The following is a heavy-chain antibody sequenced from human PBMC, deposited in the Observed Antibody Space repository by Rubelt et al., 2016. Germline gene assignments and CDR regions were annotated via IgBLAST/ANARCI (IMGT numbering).Heavy chain of an antibody. Sequence: LEEPSETLSLTCAVYGGSFSGYYWSWIRQPPGKGLEWIGEINHSGGISYNQSLKSRVTISVDTSKNQISLKVRSVTAADTAVYYCARGWVGSYQFYYYYGMDVWARGTTVTVSS. CDR2: INHSGGI. V-gene: IGHV4-34*01. CDR3: ARGWVGSYQFYYYYGMDV. J-gene: IGHJ6*02. D-gene: IGHD1-26*01. CDR1: GGSFSGYY.